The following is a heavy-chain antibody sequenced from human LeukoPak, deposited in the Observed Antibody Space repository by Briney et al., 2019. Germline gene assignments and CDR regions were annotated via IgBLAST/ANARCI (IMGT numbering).Heavy chain of an antibody. J-gene: IGHJ4*02. CDR2: TNPNSGGT. CDR1: GYTFTGYY. V-gene: IGHV1-2*02. Sequence: ASVKVSCKASGYTFTGYYMHWVRQAPGQGLEWMGWTNPNSGGTNYAQKFQGRVTMTRDTSISTAYMELSRLRSDDTAVYYCARASVYAPTYFDYWGQGTLVTVSS. CDR3: ARASVYAPTYFDY. D-gene: IGHD2-8*01.